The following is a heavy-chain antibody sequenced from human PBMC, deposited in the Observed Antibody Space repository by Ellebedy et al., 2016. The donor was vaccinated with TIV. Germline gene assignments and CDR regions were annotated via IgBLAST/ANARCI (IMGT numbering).Heavy chain of an antibody. D-gene: IGHD4-17*01. CDR1: GFTFSTYG. Sequence: PGGSLRLSCEASGFTFSTYGMHWVRQAPGKGLEWVAFISNEGSTRYNTDSVKGRFTISRDNSKNTLYLQMDSLRAEDTAVYYCVRDRGDYAQDAFDIWGQGTMVTVSS. CDR2: ISNEGSTR. J-gene: IGHJ3*02. V-gene: IGHV3-30*03. CDR3: VRDRGDYAQDAFDI.